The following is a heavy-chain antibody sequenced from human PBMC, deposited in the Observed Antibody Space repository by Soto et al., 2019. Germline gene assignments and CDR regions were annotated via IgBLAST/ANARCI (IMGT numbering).Heavy chain of an antibody. D-gene: IGHD3-22*01. Sequence: SETLSLTCTVSGGSISSYYCSWIRQPPGKGLEWIGYIYYSGSTNYNPSLKSRVTISVDTSKNQISLKLSSVTAADTAVSYCARASDYYDSSGFRQIIDYWGQGTLVTVSS. V-gene: IGHV4-59*01. CDR3: ARASDYYDSSGFRQIIDY. CDR2: IYYSGST. CDR1: GGSISSYY. J-gene: IGHJ4*02.